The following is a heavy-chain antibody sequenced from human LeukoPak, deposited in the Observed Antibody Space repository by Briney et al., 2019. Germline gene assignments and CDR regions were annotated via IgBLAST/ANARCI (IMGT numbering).Heavy chain of an antibody. CDR2: IWYDGSNK. D-gene: IGHD7-27*01. CDR1: GFTFSSYG. J-gene: IGHJ4*02. Sequence: PGGSLRLSCAASGFTFSSYGMHWVRQAPGKGLEWVAVIWYDGSNKYYADSVKGRFTVSRDNSKNTLYLQMNSLRAEDTAVYYCARLGTRTGDPRDYWGQGTLVTVSS. V-gene: IGHV3-33*01. CDR3: ARLGTRTGDPRDY.